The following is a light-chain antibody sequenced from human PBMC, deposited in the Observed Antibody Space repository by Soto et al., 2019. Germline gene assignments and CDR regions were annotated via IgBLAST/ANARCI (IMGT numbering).Light chain of an antibody. V-gene: IGKV3D-15*01. CDR2: ATS. CDR1: QSVSSN. Sequence: DIVMTQSPSTLSASPGERVTLSCRASQSVSSNLAWYQQKPGQAPRLLISATSTRATGIPARFSGSGSGTEFTLTISSLQPEDVALYFCHQYDHWPWTFGRGTKVDIK. J-gene: IGKJ1*01. CDR3: HQYDHWPWT.